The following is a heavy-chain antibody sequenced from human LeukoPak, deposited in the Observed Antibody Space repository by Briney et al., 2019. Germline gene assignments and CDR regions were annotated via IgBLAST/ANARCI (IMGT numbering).Heavy chain of an antibody. V-gene: IGHV3-30-3*01. J-gene: IGHJ3*02. Sequence: PGGSLRLSCAASEFTFSSYAMRWVRQAPGKGLEWLAVISYDGSNKYYADSVKGRFTISRDNSKNTLYLQMNSLRAEDTAVYYCARDALEPYCTNGVCYTLAFDIWGQGTMVTVSS. CDR3: ARDALEPYCTNGVCYTLAFDI. D-gene: IGHD2-8*01. CDR2: ISYDGSNK. CDR1: EFTFSSYA.